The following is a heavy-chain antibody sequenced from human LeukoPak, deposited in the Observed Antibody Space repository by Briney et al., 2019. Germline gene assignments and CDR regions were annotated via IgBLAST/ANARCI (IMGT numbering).Heavy chain of an antibody. J-gene: IGHJ3*02. CDR3: ARSRRYYDSSGYPNDAFDI. CDR2: INSDGSST. Sequence: GGSLRLSCAASGFTFSSYWMHWVRQAPGKGLVWVSRINSDGSSTNYADSVKGRFTISRDNAKNTLYLQMNSLRAEDTAVYYCARSRRYYDSSGYPNDAFDIWGQGTMVTVSS. D-gene: IGHD3-22*01. CDR1: GFTFSSYW. V-gene: IGHV3-74*01.